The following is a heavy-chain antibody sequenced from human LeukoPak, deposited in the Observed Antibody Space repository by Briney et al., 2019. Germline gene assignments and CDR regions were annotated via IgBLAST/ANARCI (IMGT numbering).Heavy chain of an antibody. CDR1: GFTFSSYA. V-gene: IGHV3-23*01. D-gene: IGHD3-3*01. CDR2: IGGRDDRT. J-gene: IGHJ4*02. CDR3: AKDPNPFYDFWSGYK. Sequence: GGSLRLSCAASGFTFSSYAMSWVRQAPGKGLEWVSIIGGRDDRTYYADSVKGRFTISRDNSKNTLYLQMNSLRGEDTAVYYCAKDPNPFYDFWSGYKWGQGTLVTVSS.